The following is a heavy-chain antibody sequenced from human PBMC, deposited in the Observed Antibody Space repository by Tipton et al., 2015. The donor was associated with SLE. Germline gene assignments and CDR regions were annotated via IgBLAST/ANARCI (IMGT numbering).Heavy chain of an antibody. CDR1: GYTFTSYG. J-gene: IGHJ4*02. CDR2: ISAYNGNT. V-gene: IGHV1-18*01. Sequence: QVQLVQSGAEVKKPGASVKVSCKASGYTFTSYGISWVRQAPGQGLEWMGWISAYNGNTNYAQKLQGRVTMTTDTSTSTAYMELRSLRSDDTAVYYCARSYCTGGVCYKGAFDYWGQGTLVTVSS. D-gene: IGHD2-8*02. CDR3: ARSYCTGGVCYKGAFDY.